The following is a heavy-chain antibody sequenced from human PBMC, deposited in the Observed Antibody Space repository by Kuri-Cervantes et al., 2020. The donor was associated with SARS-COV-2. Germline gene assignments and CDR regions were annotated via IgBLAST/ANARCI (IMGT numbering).Heavy chain of an antibody. V-gene: IGHV1-69*05. CDR2: ISPIFGTA. CDR3: ARVSSEVYSYYYMDV. J-gene: IGHJ6*03. CDR1: GGNFSSYA. Sequence: SSVKVSCKASGGNFSSYANSWVRQAPGQGRERKGGISPIFGTANYGQKFQGRDTINTDKSTSTAYMELSSMRSEDTAVYYCARVSSEVYSYYYMDVWGKGTTVTVSS. D-gene: IGHD3-16*02.